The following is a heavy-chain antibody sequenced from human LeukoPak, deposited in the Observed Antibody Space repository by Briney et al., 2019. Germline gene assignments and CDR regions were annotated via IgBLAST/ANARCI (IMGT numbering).Heavy chain of an antibody. CDR2: IIPILGIA. CDR1: GGTFSSYT. D-gene: IGHD1-26*01. J-gene: IGHJ6*03. V-gene: IGHV1-69*02. Sequence: SVKVSCKASGGTFSSYTISWVRQAPGQGLEWMGRIIPILGIANYAQKFQGRVTITADKSTSTAYMELSSLRSEDTAVYYCARSGSPKNYYYYYMDVWGKGTTVTVSS. CDR3: ARSGSPKNYYYYYMDV.